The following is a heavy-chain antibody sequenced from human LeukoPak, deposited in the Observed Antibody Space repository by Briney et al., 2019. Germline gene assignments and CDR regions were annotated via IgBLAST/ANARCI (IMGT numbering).Heavy chain of an antibody. CDR1: GGSISSGSYY. CDR3: ARVFTTYYMDV. Sequence: SETLSLTCTVSGGSISSGSYYWSWIRQPAGKGLEWIGRIYTSGSTNYNPSLKSRVTISVDTSKNQFSLKLSSVTAADTAVYYCARVFTTYYMDVWGKGTTVTVSS. J-gene: IGHJ6*03. CDR2: IYTSGST. V-gene: IGHV4-61*02. D-gene: IGHD1-14*01.